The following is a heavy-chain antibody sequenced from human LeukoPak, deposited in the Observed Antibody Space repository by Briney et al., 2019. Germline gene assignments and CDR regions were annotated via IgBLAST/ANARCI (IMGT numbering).Heavy chain of an antibody. J-gene: IGHJ4*02. V-gene: IGHV3-48*04. CDR1: GFTFSTYA. Sequence: GGSLRLSCAASGFTFSTYAMNWVRQPPGKGLEWISYSSSGSSTIYHADSVKGRFTISRDNAKNSLYLQMHSLRAEDTAVYYCARGEQDMATMSIDYWGQGALFTVSS. CDR3: ARGEQDMATMSIDY. CDR2: SSSGSSTI. D-gene: IGHD5-24*01.